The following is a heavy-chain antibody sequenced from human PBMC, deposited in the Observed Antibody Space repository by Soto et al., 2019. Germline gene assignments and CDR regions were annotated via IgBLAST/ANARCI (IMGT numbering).Heavy chain of an antibody. D-gene: IGHD6-19*01. CDR1: GFTFSGSA. Sequence: GGSLRLSCAASGFTFSGSAMHWVRQASGKGLEWVGRIRSKANSYATAYAASVKGRFTISRDDSKNTAYLQMNSLKTEDTAVYYCTTLDSSGWFAPRGTEYYFDYWGQGTLVTVSS. CDR2: IRSKANSYAT. CDR3: TTLDSSGWFAPRGTEYYFDY. V-gene: IGHV3-73*01. J-gene: IGHJ4*02.